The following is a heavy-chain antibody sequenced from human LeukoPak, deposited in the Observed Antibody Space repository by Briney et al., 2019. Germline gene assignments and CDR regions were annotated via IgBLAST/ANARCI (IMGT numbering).Heavy chain of an antibody. CDR1: GFTFSSYS. Sequence: GGSLRLSCAASGFTFSSYSMNWVRQAPGRGLEWVSYISSGSSTIYYADSVKGRFTISRDNAKNSLYLQMNSLRAEDTAVYYCARARTRYSGSYGGAFDIWGQGTMVTVSS. CDR2: ISSGSSTI. CDR3: ARARTRYSGSYGGAFDI. J-gene: IGHJ3*02. D-gene: IGHD1-26*01. V-gene: IGHV3-48*01.